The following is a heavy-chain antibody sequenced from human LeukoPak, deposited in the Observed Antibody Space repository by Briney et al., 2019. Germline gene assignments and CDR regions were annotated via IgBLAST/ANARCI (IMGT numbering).Heavy chain of an antibody. J-gene: IGHJ4*02. V-gene: IGHV3-48*03. Sequence: AGGSLRLSCAASGFTFSSYEMNWVRQAPGKGLEWVSYISRSGSNMNYADAVKGRFTISRDNAKNSLYLQMNSLRAEDTAVYYCARDLSTPRQYFDHWGQGSLVSVSS. CDR3: ARDLSTPRQYFDH. CDR2: ISRSGSNM. CDR1: GFTFSSYE.